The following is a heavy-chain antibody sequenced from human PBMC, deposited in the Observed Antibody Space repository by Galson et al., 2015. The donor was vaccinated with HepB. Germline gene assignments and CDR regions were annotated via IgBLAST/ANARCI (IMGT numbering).Heavy chain of an antibody. V-gene: IGHV1-46*03. D-gene: IGHD5-18*01. J-gene: IGHJ2*01. CDR2: VNPSGGST. Sequence: SVKVSCKASGYTFTSYYMHWVRQAPGQGLEWMGIVNPSGGSTSYAQKFQGRVTMTRDTSTSTVYMELSSLRSEDTAVYYCARVTAEGWYFDLWGRGTLVTVSS. CDR1: GYTFTSYY. CDR3: ARVTAEGWYFDL.